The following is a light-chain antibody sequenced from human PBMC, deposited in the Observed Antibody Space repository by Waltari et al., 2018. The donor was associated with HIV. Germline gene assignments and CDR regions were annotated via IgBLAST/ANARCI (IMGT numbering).Light chain of an antibody. Sequence: DIQMTQSPSTLSASVGDRVTITCRASQRIRSWLAWYQQKAGKAPRMIIYKSSTLANGVPSRFSGRGSGAEFTLSIDSLQPDDFATYYCQQEGAFGQGTKVEIK. CDR3: QQEGA. J-gene: IGKJ1*01. V-gene: IGKV1-5*03. CDR2: KSS. CDR1: QRIRSW.